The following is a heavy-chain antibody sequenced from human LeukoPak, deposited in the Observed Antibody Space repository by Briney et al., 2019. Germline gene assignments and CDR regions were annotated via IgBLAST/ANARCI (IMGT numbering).Heavy chain of an antibody. CDR3: ARDSPSRSYNYYGMDV. D-gene: IGHD3-10*01. J-gene: IGHJ6*02. V-gene: IGHV6-1*01. CDR2: TYYRSKWYN. Sequence: SQTLSLTCAISGDIVSSNSAAWNWISQSPSRGLERLVRTYYRSKWYNDYAVSVKSRITINPDTSKNQFSLQLNSVTPEDTAVYYCARDSPSRSYNYYGMDVWGQGTTVTVSS. CDR1: GDIVSSNSAA.